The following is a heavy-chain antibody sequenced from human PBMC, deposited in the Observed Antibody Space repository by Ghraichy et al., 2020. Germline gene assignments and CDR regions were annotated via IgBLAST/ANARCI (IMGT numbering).Heavy chain of an antibody. CDR2: INAGNGNT. J-gene: IGHJ4*02. CDR1: GYTFTSYA. D-gene: IGHD1-26*01. CDR3: ARGMGGVGATGISRSGFIFYY. V-gene: IGHV1-3*01. Sequence: ASVKVSCKASGYTFTSYAMHWVRQAPGQRLEWMGWINAGNGNTKYSQKFQGRVTITRDTSASTAYMELSSLRSEDTAVYYCARGMGGVGATGISRSGFIFYYWGQGTLVTVSS.